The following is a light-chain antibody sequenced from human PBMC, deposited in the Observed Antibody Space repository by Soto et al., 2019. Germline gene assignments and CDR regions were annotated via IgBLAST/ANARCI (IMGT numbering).Light chain of an antibody. V-gene: IGKV3-20*01. CDR1: QSVASRN. CDR2: GAS. Sequence: EIVLTQSPGTLSLSPGERATLSCRASQSVASRNLAWYQQKSGQAPRLLIYGASSRAIHTPDRFSGSGSGTVFTLTLSGLEPEDFAVYYCQHFGNSLWTFGPGTKVEI. CDR3: QHFGNSLWT. J-gene: IGKJ1*01.